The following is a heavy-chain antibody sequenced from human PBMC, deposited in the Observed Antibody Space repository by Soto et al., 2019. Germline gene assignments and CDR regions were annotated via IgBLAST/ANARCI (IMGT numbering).Heavy chain of an antibody. CDR3: ARLGPGKGAFDI. CDR2: IFSNDEK. V-gene: IGHV2-26*01. D-gene: IGHD3-10*01. CDR1: GFSLSNARMG. Sequence: QVTLKESGPVLVKPTETLTLTCTVSGFSLSNARMGVSWIRQPPGKALEWLAHIFSNDEKSYSTSLKSRLTIYNDNYKSQVVLTMTSMDPLATATYYGARLGPGKGAFDIWRQGTMVTVSS. J-gene: IGHJ3*02.